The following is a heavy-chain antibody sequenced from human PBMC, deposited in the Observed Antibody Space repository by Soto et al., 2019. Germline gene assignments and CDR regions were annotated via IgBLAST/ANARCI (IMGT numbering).Heavy chain of an antibody. D-gene: IGHD1-1*01. CDR3: AKRQLSGGPFHT. Sequence: EVQLLVSGGGLVQPGGSLRLTCAASGFTFPSYVMSWARQAPGKGLEWVSTITGSGDDTYYADSVRGRFTISRDNSKSTLYMDMNSLRADDTAVYYCAKRQLSGGPFHTWGQGKMVTVSS. CDR1: GFTFPSYV. V-gene: IGHV3-23*01. CDR2: ITGSGDDT. J-gene: IGHJ3*02.